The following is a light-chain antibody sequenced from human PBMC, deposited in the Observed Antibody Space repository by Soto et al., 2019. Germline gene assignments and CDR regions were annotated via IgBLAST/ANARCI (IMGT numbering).Light chain of an antibody. J-gene: IGKJ3*01. CDR2: DAI. CDR3: QQCYSDFRT. V-gene: IGKV1-39*01. Sequence: DIQMTQSPSSLSASVGDRVTITCRASQSIRNCLNWYQQNAGEAPKLLIYDAISLQSGVPSRFSGSRSGTDFTLTISSLQPEDFATYYCQQCYSDFRTFGPGTKVDIK. CDR1: QSIRNC.